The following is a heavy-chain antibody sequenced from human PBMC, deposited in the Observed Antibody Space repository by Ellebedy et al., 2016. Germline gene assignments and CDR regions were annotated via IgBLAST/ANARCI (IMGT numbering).Heavy chain of an antibody. V-gene: IGHV4-39*02. Sequence: SETLSLTCTVSGGSISRSNYYWGWIRQPSGKGLEWIGAVYYSGATFYRWPLKSRVTISIDTSKNHFSLRVSSVTAADTATYYCATGVGDSHRYAMDVWGQGTTVIVSS. CDR3: ATGVGDSHRYAMDV. D-gene: IGHD3-10*01. CDR1: GGSISRSNYY. CDR2: VYYSGAT. J-gene: IGHJ6*02.